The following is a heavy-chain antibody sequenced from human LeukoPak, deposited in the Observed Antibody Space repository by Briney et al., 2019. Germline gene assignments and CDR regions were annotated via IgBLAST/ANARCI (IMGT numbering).Heavy chain of an antibody. CDR3: ARHGGSYFYY. V-gene: IGHV4-59*08. CDR2: IYYSGTT. CDR1: GGSISSYY. J-gene: IGHJ4*02. D-gene: IGHD1-26*01. Sequence: SEALSLTCTVSGGSISSYYWSWIRQAPGKGLEWIGYIYYSGTTKYNPSLMGRVSVSVDTSKNQFSLRLSSVAAADTAVYYCARHGGSYFYYWGQGTLVTVSS.